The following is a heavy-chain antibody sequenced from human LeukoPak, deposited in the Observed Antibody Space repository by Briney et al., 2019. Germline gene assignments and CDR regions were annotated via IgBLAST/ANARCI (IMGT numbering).Heavy chain of an antibody. CDR2: IYYSGSG. J-gene: IGHJ3*02. D-gene: IGHD3-10*01. V-gene: IGHV4-39*07. CDR3: ARGSILVRRVMRPFDI. CDR1: GGSISSSSNL. Sequence: SETLSLTCTVSGGSISSSSNLWGWIRQPPGKGLEWIGSIYYSGSGYYNPSLKSRVTISVDTSKNQFSLKLTSVTAADAAVYYCARGSILVRRVMRPFDIWGQGTMVTVSS.